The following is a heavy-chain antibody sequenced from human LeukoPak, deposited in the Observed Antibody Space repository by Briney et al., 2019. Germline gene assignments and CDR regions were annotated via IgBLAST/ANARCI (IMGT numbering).Heavy chain of an antibody. J-gene: IGHJ6*02. CDR3: ARRPLYSSGSNSNHYYYYGMDV. Sequence: GGSLRLSCAASGFTFSSYAMHWVRQAPGKGLEWVAVISYDGSNKYYADSVKGRFTISRDNTKNTLYLQMNSLRAEDTAVYYCARRPLYSSGSNSNHYYYYGMDVWGQGTTVTVPS. V-gene: IGHV3-30-3*01. D-gene: IGHD6-19*01. CDR1: GFTFSSYA. CDR2: ISYDGSNK.